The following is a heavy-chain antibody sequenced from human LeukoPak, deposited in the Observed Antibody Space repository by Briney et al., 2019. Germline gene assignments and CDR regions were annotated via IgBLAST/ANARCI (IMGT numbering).Heavy chain of an antibody. V-gene: IGHV1-18*01. CDR3: ARSKLYSSSWYFRFGPTLWFDY. CDR1: GYTFTSYG. J-gene: IGHJ4*02. D-gene: IGHD6-13*01. CDR2: ISAYNGNT. Sequence: ASVKVSCKASGYTFTSYGISWVRQAPGQGLEWMGWISAYNGNTNYAQKLQGRVTMTTDTSTSTAYMELRSLRSDDTAVYYCARSKLYSSSWYFRFGPTLWFDYWGQGTLVTVSS.